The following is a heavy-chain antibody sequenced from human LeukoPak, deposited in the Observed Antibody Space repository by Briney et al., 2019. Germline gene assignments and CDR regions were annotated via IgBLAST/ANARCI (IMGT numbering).Heavy chain of an antibody. CDR2: INHTGRT. J-gene: IGHJ4*02. CDR3: ARVDYSDSSRHFDY. Sequence: PSETLSLTCAVYGESFSGYYWAWIRQPPGKGLEWIGEINHTGRTNYKPSLKSRVTISVDSSKNQFSLRLNSVTAADTAVYYCARVDYSDSSRHFDYXXQGILVTVSS. CDR1: GESFSGYY. D-gene: IGHD4-11*01. V-gene: IGHV4-34*01.